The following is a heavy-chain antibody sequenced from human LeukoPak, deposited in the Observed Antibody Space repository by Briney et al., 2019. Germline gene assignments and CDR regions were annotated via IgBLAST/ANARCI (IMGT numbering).Heavy chain of an antibody. V-gene: IGHV3-53*01. Sequence: KSGGSLRLSCAASGFTFSSYSMSWVRQAPGKGLEWVSVIYSGGSTYYADSVKGRFTISRDNSKNTLYLQMNSLRAEDTAVYYCARGQGVTSYYFDYWGQGTLVTVSS. CDR2: IYSGGST. D-gene: IGHD5-18*01. CDR3: ARGQGVTSYYFDY. CDR1: GFTFSSYS. J-gene: IGHJ4*02.